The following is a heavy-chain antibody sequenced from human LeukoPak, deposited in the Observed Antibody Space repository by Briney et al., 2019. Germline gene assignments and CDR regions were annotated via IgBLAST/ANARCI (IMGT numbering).Heavy chain of an antibody. J-gene: IGHJ6*03. CDR3: ARDLGRDYYYYYMDV. V-gene: IGHV4-61*02. Sequence: PSETLSLTCTVSGGSISSGSYYWSWIRQPAGKGLEWIGRIYTSGSTNYNPSLKSRVTISVDTSKNQFSPKLSSVTAADTAVYYCARDLGRDYYYYYMDVWGKGTTVTVSS. CDR2: IYTSGST. CDR1: GGSISSGSYY.